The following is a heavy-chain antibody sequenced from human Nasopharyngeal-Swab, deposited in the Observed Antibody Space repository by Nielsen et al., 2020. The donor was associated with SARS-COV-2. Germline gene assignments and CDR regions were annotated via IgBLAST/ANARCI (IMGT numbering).Heavy chain of an antibody. CDR2: LKSKTDGGTT. Sequence: GESLKISCAASGFTFSNARMSWVRQAPGKGLEWVGRLKSKTDGGTTDYDAPVKGRFTISRDDSKNTLYLQMNSLKTEDTAVYYCTTIRSTLQPFDYWGQGTLVTVSS. CDR1: GFTFSNAR. D-gene: IGHD1-1*01. V-gene: IGHV3-15*01. CDR3: TTIRSTLQPFDY. J-gene: IGHJ4*02.